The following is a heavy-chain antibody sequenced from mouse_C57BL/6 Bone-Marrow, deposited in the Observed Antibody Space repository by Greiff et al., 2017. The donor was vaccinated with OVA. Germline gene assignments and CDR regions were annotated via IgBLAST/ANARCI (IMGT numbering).Heavy chain of an antibody. J-gene: IGHJ2*01. D-gene: IGHD2-3*01. CDR2: FYPGSGSI. Sequence: VKLQQSGAELVKPGASVKLSCKASGYTFTEYSIHWVKQRPGQGLEWIGWFYPGSGSIKYNEKFKDKATLTADKSSSTVYMELSRLTSEDSAVYFCAKSDWLLPPFDYWGQGTTLTVSS. CDR1: GYTFTEYS. V-gene: IGHV1-62-2*01. CDR3: AKSDWLLPPFDY.